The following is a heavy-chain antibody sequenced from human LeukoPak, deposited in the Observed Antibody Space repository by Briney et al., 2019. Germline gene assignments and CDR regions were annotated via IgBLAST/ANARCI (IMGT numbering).Heavy chain of an antibody. CDR1: GGTFSSYA. J-gene: IGHJ5*02. D-gene: IGHD6-6*01. V-gene: IGHV1-69*01. CDR2: IIPIFGTA. CDR3: ARARQLSPNWFDP. Sequence: ASVKVSCKASGGTFSSYAISWVRQAPGQGLEWMGGIIPIFGTANYAQKFQGRIAITADESTSTAYMELSSLRSEDTAVYYCARARQLSPNWFDPWGQGTLVTVSS.